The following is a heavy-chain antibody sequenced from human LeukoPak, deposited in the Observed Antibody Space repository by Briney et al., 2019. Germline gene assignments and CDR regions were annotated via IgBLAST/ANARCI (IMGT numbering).Heavy chain of an antibody. D-gene: IGHD6-13*01. Sequence: GGSLRLSCAASGFTFSSYGMSWVRQAPGKGLEWVSAIGGRDGSTYYADSVKGRFTISRDNSKNTLYVQMNSLRAEDTAVHYCAKVIAAAGTSAFDIWGQGTMVTVSS. CDR1: GFTFSSYG. CDR3: AKVIAAAGTSAFDI. V-gene: IGHV3-23*01. J-gene: IGHJ3*02. CDR2: IGGRDGST.